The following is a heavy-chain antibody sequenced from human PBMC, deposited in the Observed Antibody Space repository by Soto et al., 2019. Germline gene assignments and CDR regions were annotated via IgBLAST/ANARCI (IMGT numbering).Heavy chain of an antibody. V-gene: IGHV3-49*04. D-gene: IGHD4-4*01. Sequence: GSLLVACASSGFTFGVYAMNWVRRAPGKGLDWVGFIRGKAYRGTSGWAASVRVRFTFSRDESKRIAYLQMNSLKTEVPGVYWCTRGNRTYGMEVWGPGTQVNVP. CDR2: IRGKAYRGTS. CDR3: TRGNRTYGMEV. J-gene: IGHJ6*02. CDR1: GFTFGVYA.